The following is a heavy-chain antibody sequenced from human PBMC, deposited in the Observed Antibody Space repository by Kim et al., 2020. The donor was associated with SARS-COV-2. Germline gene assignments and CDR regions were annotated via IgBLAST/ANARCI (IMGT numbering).Heavy chain of an antibody. V-gene: IGHV3-73*01. CDR2: IRNVDGTYAT. CDR3: ARHKRTPEIEVSGGMDY. CDR1: GFTFSDST. J-gene: IGHJ4*02. Sequence: GGSLRLSCATSGFTFSDSTVHWVRQASGKGLEWVGRIRNVDGTYATAYAASVKGRFSISRDVSTNTAYLQLNRLKTEDTAIYYCARHKRTPEIEVSGGMDYWGQGTLVTVSS. D-gene: IGHD6-19*01.